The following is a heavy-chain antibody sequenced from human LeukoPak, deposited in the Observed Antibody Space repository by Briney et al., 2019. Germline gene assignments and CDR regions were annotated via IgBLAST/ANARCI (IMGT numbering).Heavy chain of an antibody. J-gene: IGHJ4*02. CDR3: ARPHDYGDYGVVSFDY. D-gene: IGHD4-17*01. CDR1: GGSFSGYY. Sequence: SETLSLTCAVYGGSFSGYYWSWTRQPPGKGLEWIGEINHSGSTNYNPSLKSRVTISVDTSKNQFSLKLSSVTAADTAVYYCARPHDYGDYGVVSFDYWGQGTLVTVSS. CDR2: INHSGST. V-gene: IGHV4-34*01.